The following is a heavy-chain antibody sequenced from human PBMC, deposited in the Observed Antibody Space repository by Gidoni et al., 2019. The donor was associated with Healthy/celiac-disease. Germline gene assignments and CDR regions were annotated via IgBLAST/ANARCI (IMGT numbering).Heavy chain of an antibody. CDR1: GYTFTGYY. Sequence: QVQLVQSGAEVKKPGASVKVSCKASGYTFTGYYMHWVRQAPGQGLEWMGWINPNSGGTNYAQKFQGRVTMTRDTSISTAYMELSRLRSDDTAVYYCARVSGGSYFHTPFDYWGQGTLVTVSS. CDR2: INPNSGGT. V-gene: IGHV1-2*02. J-gene: IGHJ4*02. CDR3: ARVSGGSYFHTPFDY. D-gene: IGHD1-26*01.